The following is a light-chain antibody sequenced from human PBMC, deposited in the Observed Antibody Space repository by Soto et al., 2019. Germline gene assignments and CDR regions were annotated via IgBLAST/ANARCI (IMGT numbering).Light chain of an antibody. CDR2: GAS. CDR1: QSVYNN. Sequence: MTQSPATLSVSPGERATLSCRASQSVYNNLAWYHQKPGQAPRLLIYGASTRATGIPARFSGSGSGTEFTLTISSLQSEDFAVYFCQQYTNWPPVTFGPGTKVDIK. V-gene: IGKV3-15*01. CDR3: QQYTNWPPVT. J-gene: IGKJ3*01.